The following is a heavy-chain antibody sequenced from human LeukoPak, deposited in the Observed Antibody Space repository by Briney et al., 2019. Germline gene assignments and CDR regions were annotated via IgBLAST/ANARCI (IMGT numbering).Heavy chain of an antibody. Sequence: PGGSLRPSCAVSGFTFSHYAMSWVRQAPGTGLEWVGSLTDSGDATYYADSVKGRLTISRDNSNSTLYLHISGLRDEDTAVYYCARGYSHNSGGWLDPWGQGTLLSVSS. V-gene: IGHV3-23*01. J-gene: IGHJ5*02. CDR1: GFTFSHYA. CDR2: LTDSGDAT. D-gene: IGHD5-12*01. CDR3: ARGYSHNSGGWLDP.